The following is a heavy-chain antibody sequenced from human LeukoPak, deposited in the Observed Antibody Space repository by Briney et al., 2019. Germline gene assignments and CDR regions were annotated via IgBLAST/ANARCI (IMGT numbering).Heavy chain of an antibody. Sequence: GGSLRLSCSASGFTFSNYDMLWVRQTTKGGLQWVSAIGTLADTFYPSSLKGRFTISRENAKKSIYLQMNSLTADDTAVYYCVRGCMFCNWKTSFDPWGQGTLVTVSS. V-gene: IGHV3-13*01. CDR2: IGTLADT. CDR3: VRGCMFCNWKTSFDP. D-gene: IGHD2-8*01. J-gene: IGHJ5*02. CDR1: GFTFSNYD.